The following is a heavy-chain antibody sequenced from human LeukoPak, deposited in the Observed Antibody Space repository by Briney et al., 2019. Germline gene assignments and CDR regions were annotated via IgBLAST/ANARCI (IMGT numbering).Heavy chain of an antibody. V-gene: IGHV4-59*12. D-gene: IGHD3-22*01. Sequence: SETLSLTCTVSGGSISSYYWSWIRQPPGKGLEWIGYIYYSGSTNYNPSLKSRVTISVDTSKNQFSLRLSSVTAADTAVYYCASSDYYDSSGYFRGRRSFDYWGQGTLVTVSS. CDR3: ASSDYYDSSGYFRGRRSFDY. CDR1: GGSISSYY. J-gene: IGHJ4*02. CDR2: IYYSGST.